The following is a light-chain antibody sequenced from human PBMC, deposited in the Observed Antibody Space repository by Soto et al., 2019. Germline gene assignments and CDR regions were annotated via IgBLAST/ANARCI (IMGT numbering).Light chain of an antibody. CDR3: QLYGCTPWT. CDR2: GVS. CDR1: QSISHKY. Sequence: IVLTQSPGTLSLSPGERATLSCRASQSISHKYLAWYQQEPGQAPRLLIHGVSIRATGIPDRFSGSGSGPDFTLTIGRRGREVFAGNYWQLYGCTPWTFGQGTKVKSK. V-gene: IGKV3-20*01. J-gene: IGKJ1*01.